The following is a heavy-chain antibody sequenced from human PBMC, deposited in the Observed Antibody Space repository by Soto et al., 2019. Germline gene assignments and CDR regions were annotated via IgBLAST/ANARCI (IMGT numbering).Heavy chain of an antibody. Sequence: SETLSLTCTVSGGSISSYYWSWIRQPPGKGLEWIGYIYYSGSTNYNPSLKSRVTISVDTSKNQFSLKLSSVTAADTAVYYCARSGVRGVIGWFDPWGQGTLVTVSS. J-gene: IGHJ5*02. V-gene: IGHV4-59*08. CDR3: ARSGVRGVIGWFDP. CDR2: IYYSGST. D-gene: IGHD3-10*01. CDR1: GGSISSYY.